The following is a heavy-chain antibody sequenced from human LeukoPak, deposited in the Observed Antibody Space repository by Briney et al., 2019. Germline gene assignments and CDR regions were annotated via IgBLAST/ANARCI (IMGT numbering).Heavy chain of an antibody. J-gene: IGHJ5*02. D-gene: IGHD6-19*01. CDR1: GFTFSSYW. V-gene: IGHV3-7*01. CDR2: IKQDGSEK. Sequence: PGGSLRLSCAASGFTFSSYWMSWVRQAPGKGLEWVANIKQDGSEKYYVDSVKGRFTISRDNAKNSLYLQMNSLRAEDTAVYYCARDPDSSGWYGDWFDPWGQGTLVTVSS. CDR3: ARDPDSSGWYGDWFDP.